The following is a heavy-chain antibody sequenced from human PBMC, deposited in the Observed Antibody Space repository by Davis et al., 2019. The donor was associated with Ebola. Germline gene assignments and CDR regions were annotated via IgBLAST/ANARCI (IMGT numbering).Heavy chain of an antibody. CDR1: GGTFSRYT. V-gene: IGHV1-69*02. CDR2: IIPILSVT. Sequence: SVKVSCKASGGTFSRYTFTWVRQAPGQGLEWMGRIIPILSVTSHAQNFQGRVTLTADKATSTAYMELRSLRSDDTAVYYCARAIWGSGADYWGQGTLVTVSS. D-gene: IGHD3-16*01. J-gene: IGHJ4*02. CDR3: ARAIWGSGADY.